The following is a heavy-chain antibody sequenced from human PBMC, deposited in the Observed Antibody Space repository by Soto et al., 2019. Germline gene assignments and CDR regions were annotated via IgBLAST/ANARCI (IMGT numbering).Heavy chain of an antibody. V-gene: IGHV3-21*01. CDR1: GFTFSSYS. J-gene: IGHJ3*02. Sequence: EVQLVESGGGLVKPGGSLRLSCAASGFTFSSYSMNWVRQAPGKGLEWVSSISSSSSYIYYADSVKGRFTISRDNAKNSLYLQMNSLRAEDTAVYYCAREKPEITMVRGVVYDAFDIWGQGTMVTVSS. CDR3: AREKPEITMVRGVVYDAFDI. D-gene: IGHD3-10*01. CDR2: ISSSSSYI.